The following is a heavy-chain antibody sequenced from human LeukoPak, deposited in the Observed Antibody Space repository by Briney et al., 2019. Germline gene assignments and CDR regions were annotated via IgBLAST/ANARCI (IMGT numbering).Heavy chain of an antibody. Sequence: GASLRLSCAASGFTFSSYAMSWVRQAPGKGLEWVSAISGSGGSTYYADSVKGRFTISRDNSKNTLYLQMNSLRAEDTAVYYCARDRSSSSWYVPFDYWGQGTLVTVSS. V-gene: IGHV3-23*01. D-gene: IGHD6-13*01. CDR3: ARDRSSSSWYVPFDY. CDR2: ISGSGGST. CDR1: GFTFSSYA. J-gene: IGHJ4*02.